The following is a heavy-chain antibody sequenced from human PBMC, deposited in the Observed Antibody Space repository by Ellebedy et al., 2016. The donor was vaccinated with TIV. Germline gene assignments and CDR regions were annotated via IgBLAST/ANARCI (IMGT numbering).Heavy chain of an antibody. CDR2: ITGNGRGT. V-gene: IGHV3-74*01. CDR3: TREHWSSLPS. CDR1: GCSFSPQW. D-gene: IGHD3-3*01. Sequence: GESLKTSCAASGCSFSPQWMSWVRQAPGKGLVWVSGITGNGRGTNYADSVRGRFVISRDNAKNILYLQMNSLGADDTAVYYCTREHWSSLPSWGQGTLVTVSS. J-gene: IGHJ5*02.